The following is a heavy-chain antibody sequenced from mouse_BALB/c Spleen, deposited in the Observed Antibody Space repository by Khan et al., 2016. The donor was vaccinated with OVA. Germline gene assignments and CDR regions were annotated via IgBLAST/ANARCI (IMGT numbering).Heavy chain of an antibody. J-gene: IGHJ3*01. CDR3: TRWNYYGSSSWFAY. D-gene: IGHD1-1*01. CDR1: GYTFSSYW. CDR2: ILPGSGRT. V-gene: IGHV1-9*01. Sequence: VQLQESGAELMKPGASVKISCKATGYTFSSYWIKWVKQRLGNGLEWIGEILPGSGRTYYNEKFKGKATFTADTSSNTAYLQISSLTSEDSACYYCTRWNYYGSSSWFAYRGQGTLVTVSA.